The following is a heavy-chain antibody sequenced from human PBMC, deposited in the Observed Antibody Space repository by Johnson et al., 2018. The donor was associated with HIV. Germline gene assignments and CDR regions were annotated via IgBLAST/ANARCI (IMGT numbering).Heavy chain of an antibody. V-gene: IGHV3-66*02. CDR2: IFSGGST. CDR1: GFTVSSNY. D-gene: IGHD1-26*01. Sequence: VQLVESGGGLVQPGGSLRLSCAASGFTVSSNYMSWVRQAPGKGLEWVSVIFSGGSTYYADSVKGRFTIPSDNSKNTLYLQMHSLRAEDTAVYYCAKEAGGSGSYSDAFDMWGQGTMVSVSS. CDR3: AKEAGGSGSYSDAFDM. J-gene: IGHJ3*02.